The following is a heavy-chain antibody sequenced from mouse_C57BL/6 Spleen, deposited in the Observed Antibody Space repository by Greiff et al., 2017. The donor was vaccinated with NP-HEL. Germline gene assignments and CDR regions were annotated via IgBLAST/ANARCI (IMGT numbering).Heavy chain of an antibody. V-gene: IGHV1-7*01. CDR3: ARRLLQNEGFAY. CDR2: INPSSGYT. Sequence: VQLQQSGAELAKPGASVKLSCKASGYTFTSYWMHWVKQRPGQGLEWIGYINPSSGYTKYNQKFKDKATLTANKSSSTAYMQLSSLTYDDSAVYYCARRLLQNEGFAYWGQGTLVTVSA. D-gene: IGHD2-10*01. CDR1: GYTFTSYW. J-gene: IGHJ3*01.